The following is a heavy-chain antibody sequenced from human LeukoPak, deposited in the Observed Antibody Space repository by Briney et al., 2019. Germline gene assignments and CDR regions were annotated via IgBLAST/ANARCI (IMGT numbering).Heavy chain of an antibody. V-gene: IGHV1-24*01. D-gene: IGHD3-9*01. J-gene: IGHJ4*02. CDR3: ATEVHILTGYPFDY. CDR1: GYTLTELS. CDR2: FDPEDGET. Sequence: ASVKVSCKVSGYTLTELSMHWVRQAPGKGLEWMGGFDPEDGETIYAQKFQGRVTMTEDTSTDTAYMELSSLRSEDTAVYYCATEVHILTGYPFDYWGQGTLVTVSS.